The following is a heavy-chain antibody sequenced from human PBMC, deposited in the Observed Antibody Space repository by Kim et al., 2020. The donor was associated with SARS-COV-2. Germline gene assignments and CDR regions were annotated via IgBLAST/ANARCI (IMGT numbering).Heavy chain of an antibody. CDR3: ASPTVDTAMVNYYGMDV. J-gene: IGHJ6*02. CDR2: IYYSGST. D-gene: IGHD5-18*01. Sequence: SETLSLTCTVSGGSISSSSYYWGWIRQPPGKGLEWIGSIYYSGSTYDNPSLKSRVTISVDTSKNQFSLKLSSVTAADTAVYYCASPTVDTAMVNYYGMDVWGQGTTVTVSS. CDR1: GGSISSSSYY. V-gene: IGHV4-39*01.